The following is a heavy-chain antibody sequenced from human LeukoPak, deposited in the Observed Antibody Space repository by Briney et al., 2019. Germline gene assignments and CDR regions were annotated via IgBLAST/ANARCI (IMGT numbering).Heavy chain of an antibody. CDR3: VTESWGQHWHFDY. D-gene: IGHD3-16*01. CDR2: INSDGSST. J-gene: IGHJ4*02. CDR1: GFTFSSYW. Sequence: GGSLRLSCAASGFTFSSYWMHWVRQAPGKGLVWVSRINSDGSSTSYADSVKGRFTISRDNAKNTLYLQMNSLRAEDTAVYFCVTESWGQHWHFDYWGQGSLVTVSS. V-gene: IGHV3-74*01.